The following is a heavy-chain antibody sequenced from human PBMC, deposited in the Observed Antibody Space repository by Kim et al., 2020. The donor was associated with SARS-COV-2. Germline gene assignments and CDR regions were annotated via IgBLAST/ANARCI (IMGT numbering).Heavy chain of an antibody. CDR3: ASRYVVVAAKDY. D-gene: IGHD2-15*01. Sequence: YYADPVKGRFTISRDNSKNTLYLQRNSLRAEDTAVYYCASRYVVVAAKDYWGQGTLVTVSS. J-gene: IGHJ4*02. V-gene: IGHV3-33*01.